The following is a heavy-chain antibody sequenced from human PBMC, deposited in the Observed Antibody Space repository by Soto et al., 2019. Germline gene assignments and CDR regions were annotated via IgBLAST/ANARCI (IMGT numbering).Heavy chain of an antibody. CDR1: GYTFTYLY. Sequence: SVKVSCKASGYTFTYLYLHWVRQAPGQALEWMGWITPFNGNTNYAQKFQDRVTITRDRSMSTAYMELSSLRSEDTAMYYCARSGEDYSFDYWGQGTLVTVSS. V-gene: IGHV1-45*02. D-gene: IGHD4-4*01. CDR3: ARSGEDYSFDY. J-gene: IGHJ4*02. CDR2: ITPFNGNT.